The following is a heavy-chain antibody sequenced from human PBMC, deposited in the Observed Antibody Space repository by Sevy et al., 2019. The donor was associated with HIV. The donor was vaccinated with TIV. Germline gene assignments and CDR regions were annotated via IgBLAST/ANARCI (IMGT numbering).Heavy chain of an antibody. CDR3: ARERITGSNTDYFDS. V-gene: IGHV3-7*01. J-gene: IGHJ4*02. Sequence: GGSLRLSCAASGFTFSNYWMSWVRQAPGKGLECVANINQDGSEKYYLDSVKGRFIVSRDNAKNSLYLQMNSLRAEESAVYYCARERITGSNTDYFDSWGQGTLVTVSS. D-gene: IGHD1-7*01. CDR2: INQDGSEK. CDR1: GFTFSNYW.